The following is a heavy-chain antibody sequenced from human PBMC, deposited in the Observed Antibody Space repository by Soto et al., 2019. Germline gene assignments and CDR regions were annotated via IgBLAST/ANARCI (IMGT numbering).Heavy chain of an antibody. V-gene: IGHV3-9*01. Sequence: EVQLVESGGGLVQPGRSLRLSCAASGFTFDDYAMHWVRQAPGKGLEWVSGISWNSGSIGYADSVKGRFTISRDNAKNSLYLQMNSLRAEDTALYYCAKDSGSYYVDYWGQGTLVTVSS. D-gene: IGHD1-26*01. CDR2: ISWNSGSI. J-gene: IGHJ4*02. CDR3: AKDSGSYYVDY. CDR1: GFTFDDYA.